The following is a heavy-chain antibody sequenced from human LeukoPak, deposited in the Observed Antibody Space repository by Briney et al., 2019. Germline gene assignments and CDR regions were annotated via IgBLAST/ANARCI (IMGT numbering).Heavy chain of an antibody. CDR3: AKDQGEDYYYYGMDV. J-gene: IGHJ6*02. Sequence: PGRSLRLSCAASGFTFNIYAMHWVRQAPGKGLEWVAVISYDGSNKYYADSVKGRFTISRDNSKNTLYLQMNSLRAEDTAVYYCAKDQGEDYYYYGMDVWGQGTTVTVSS. CDR2: ISYDGSNK. V-gene: IGHV3-30*04. CDR1: GFTFNIYA.